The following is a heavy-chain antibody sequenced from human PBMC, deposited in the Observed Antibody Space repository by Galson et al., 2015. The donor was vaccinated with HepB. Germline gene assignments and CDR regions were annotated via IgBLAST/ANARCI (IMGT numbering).Heavy chain of an antibody. D-gene: IGHD1-1*01. CDR3: AKDLWAKVNWAPAGDY. Sequence: SLRLSCAASGFTFSNYAMGWVRQAPGKGLEWVSGISAGFTTYYADSAKGRFTISRDNSKNTLSLQMNSLRAEDTAVYYCAKDLWAKVNWAPAGDYWGQGTQVTVSS. CDR1: GFTFSNYA. CDR2: ISAGFTT. J-gene: IGHJ4*02. V-gene: IGHV3-23*01.